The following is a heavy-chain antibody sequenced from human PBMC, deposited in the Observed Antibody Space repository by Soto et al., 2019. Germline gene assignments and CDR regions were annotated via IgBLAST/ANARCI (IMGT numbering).Heavy chain of an antibody. Sequence: LRLSCAASGFTFSSYGMHWVRQAPGKGLGWVAVISYDGSNKYYADSVKGRFTISRDNSKNTLYLQMNSLRAEDTAVYYCAKDTGHYGAQREDYLGQGTLVT. CDR1: GFTFSSYG. J-gene: IGHJ4*02. V-gene: IGHV3-30*18. D-gene: IGHD4-17*01. CDR2: ISYDGSNK. CDR3: AKDTGHYGAQREDY.